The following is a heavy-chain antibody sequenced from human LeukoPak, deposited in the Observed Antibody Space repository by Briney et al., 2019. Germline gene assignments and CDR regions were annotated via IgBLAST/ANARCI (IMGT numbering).Heavy chain of an antibody. CDR3: ATGIEEYQLPQGFDY. D-gene: IGHD2-2*01. CDR2: IIPIFGTA. Sequence: SVKVSCKASGGTFSSYAISWVRQAPGQGLEWMGGIIPIFGTANYAQKFQGRVTITTDESTSTAYMELSSLRSEDTAVYYCATGIEEYQLPQGFDYWGQGTLVTVSS. CDR1: GGTFSSYA. J-gene: IGHJ4*02. V-gene: IGHV1-69*05.